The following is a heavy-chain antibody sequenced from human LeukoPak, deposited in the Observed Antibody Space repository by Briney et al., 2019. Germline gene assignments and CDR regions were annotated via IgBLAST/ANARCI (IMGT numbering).Heavy chain of an antibody. J-gene: IGHJ6*03. CDR1: GYIFTGYY. V-gene: IGHV1-2*02. CDR2: INPNSGDT. D-gene: IGHD2-21*02. Sequence: ASVKVSCKASGYIFTGYYIHWVQQAPGQGLEWMGWINPNSGDTKYAQKFQGRVTMTRDTSNNTVYMDLTRLIFDDTAMYYCARDGVFRFEVGDVYYYYMDVWGKGTTVIISS. CDR3: ARDGVFRFEVGDVYYYYMDV.